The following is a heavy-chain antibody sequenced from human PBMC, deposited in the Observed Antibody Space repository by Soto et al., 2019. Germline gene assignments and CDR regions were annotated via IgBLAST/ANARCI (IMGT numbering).Heavy chain of an antibody. CDR1: GFTFDDYA. D-gene: IGHD2-21*02. J-gene: IGHJ4*02. CDR2: ISWNSGSI. Sequence: GGSLRLSCAASGFTFDDYAMHWVRQAPGKGLEWVSGISWNSGSIDYADSVKGRFTIPRDNSKNTLYLQMNSLRAEDTAVYYCASFTASIFFDYWGQGTLVTVSS. CDR3: ASFTASIFFDY. V-gene: IGHV3-9*01.